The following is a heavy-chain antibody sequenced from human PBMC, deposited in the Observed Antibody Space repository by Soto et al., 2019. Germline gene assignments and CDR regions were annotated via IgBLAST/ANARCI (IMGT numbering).Heavy chain of an antibody. CDR3: ARDTAAAADYYYYGMDV. D-gene: IGHD6-13*01. J-gene: IGHJ6*02. CDR1: GFTFSSNS. CDR2: ISSSSSYI. V-gene: IGHV3-21*01. Sequence: EVQLVESGGGLVKPGGSLRLSCAASGFTFSSNSMNWVRQAPGKGLEWVSSISSSSSYIYYADSVKGRFTISRDNAKNSLYLQMNSLRAEDTVVYYCARDTAAAADYYYYGMDVWGQGTTVTVSS.